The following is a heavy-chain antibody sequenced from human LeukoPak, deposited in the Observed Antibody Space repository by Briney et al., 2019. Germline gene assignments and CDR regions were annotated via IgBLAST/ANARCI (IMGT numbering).Heavy chain of an antibody. CDR1: GFPFRNFY. V-gene: IGHV3-11*01. J-gene: IGHJ4*02. CDR3: TRDPRLCDY. Sequence: GGSLRPSCQPPGFPFRNFYMTWFRQPPGKGLEWVAYIGPSGTIMNYADSVKGRFIVSRDNAENSLYLHMNSLRAEDTAVYYCTRDPRLCDYWGQGTLVTVSS. CDR2: IGPSGTIM.